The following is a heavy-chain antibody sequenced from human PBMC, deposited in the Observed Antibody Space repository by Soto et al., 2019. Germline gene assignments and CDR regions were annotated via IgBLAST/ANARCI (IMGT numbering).Heavy chain of an antibody. V-gene: IGHV3-9*01. CDR1: GFTFDDYA. CDR3: ARVAYGGLEYFQH. CDR2: ISWNSGSI. J-gene: IGHJ1*01. Sequence: GGSLRLSCAASGFTFDDYAMHWVRQAPGKGLEWVSGISWNSGSIGYADSVKGRFTISRDNAKNSLYLQMNSLRAEDAALYYCARVAYGGLEYFQHWGQGTLVTVSS. D-gene: IGHD2-15*01.